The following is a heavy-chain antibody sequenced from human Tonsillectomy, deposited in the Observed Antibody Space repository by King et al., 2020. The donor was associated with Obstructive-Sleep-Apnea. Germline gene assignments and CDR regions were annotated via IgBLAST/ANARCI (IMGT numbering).Heavy chain of an antibody. CDR2: ISAYNGNT. J-gene: IGHJ4*02. CDR3: AGDRNYYDSSGYYGDEIGFDS. Sequence: VQLVESGAEVKKPGASVKVSCKASGYTFTSYGISWVRQAPGQGLEWMGWISAYNGNTNYAQKLQGRVTMTTDTSTSTAYMELRSLRSDDTAVYYCAGDRNYYDSSGYYGDEIGFDSWGQGTLVTVSS. D-gene: IGHD3-22*01. V-gene: IGHV1-18*01. CDR1: GYTFTSYG.